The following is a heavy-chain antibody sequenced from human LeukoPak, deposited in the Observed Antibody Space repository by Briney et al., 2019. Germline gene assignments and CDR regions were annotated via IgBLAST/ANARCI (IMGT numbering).Heavy chain of an antibody. J-gene: IGHJ4*02. D-gene: IGHD2-2*01. CDR2: INAGNGNT. CDR1: GYTFTSYA. CDR3: ARDSRQLPLDY. V-gene: IGHV1-3*01. Sequence: ASVKVSCKASGYTFTSYAMHWVRQAPGQRLEWMGWINAGNGNTKYSRKFQGRVTITRDTSASTAYMELSSLRSEDTAVYYCARDSRQLPLDYWGQGTLVTVSS.